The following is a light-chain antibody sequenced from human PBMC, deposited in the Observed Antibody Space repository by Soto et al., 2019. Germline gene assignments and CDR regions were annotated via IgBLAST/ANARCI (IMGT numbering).Light chain of an antibody. CDR3: QQYNNWPSCT. CDR1: QSVSSN. V-gene: IGKV3-15*01. CDR2: GAS. J-gene: IGKJ1*01. Sequence: EIVMTQSPATLSVSPGERATLSCRASQSVSSNLAWYQQQPGQAPRLLIYGASTRATGIPARFSGSGSGTEFTLTTSSLKSADFAVYYCQQYNNWPSCTFGQGTNVDIK.